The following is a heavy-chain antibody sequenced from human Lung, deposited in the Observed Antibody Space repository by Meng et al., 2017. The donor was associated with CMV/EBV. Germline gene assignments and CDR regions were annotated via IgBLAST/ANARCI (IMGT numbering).Heavy chain of an antibody. Sequence: SCAASGFTFSDYYMSWIRQAPGKGLEWVSVVTGGGGSTYYADSVKGRFTISRDNSENALYLQMNSLRVEDTAIYYCAKGNAEYCSGARCYAFDYWXQGTLVTVSS. CDR1: GFTFSDYY. CDR2: VTGGGGST. J-gene: IGHJ4*02. V-gene: IGHV3-23*01. D-gene: IGHD2-2*01. CDR3: AKGNAEYCSGARCYAFDY.